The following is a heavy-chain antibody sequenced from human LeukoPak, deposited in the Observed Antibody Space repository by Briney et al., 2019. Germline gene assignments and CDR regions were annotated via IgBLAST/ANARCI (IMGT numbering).Heavy chain of an antibody. V-gene: IGHV4-34*01. CDR1: GGSFSGYY. CDR3: ARGGGSVLLWFGELSA. Sequence: SETLSLTCAVYGGSFSGYYWSWIRQPPGKGLEWIVEINHSGSTNYNPSLKSRVTISVDTSKNQFSLKLSSVTAADTAVYYCARGGGSVLLWFGELSAWGQGTLVTVSS. J-gene: IGHJ5*02. D-gene: IGHD3-10*01. CDR2: INHSGST.